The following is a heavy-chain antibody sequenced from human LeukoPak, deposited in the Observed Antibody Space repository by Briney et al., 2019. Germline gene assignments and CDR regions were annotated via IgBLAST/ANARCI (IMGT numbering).Heavy chain of an antibody. D-gene: IGHD3-10*01. CDR3: AKILGTRGVISRYYYYGMDV. CDR1: GFTFSSYG. J-gene: IGHJ6*02. Sequence: GGSLRLSCAASGFTFSSYGMHWVRQAPGKGLEWVAVISYDGSNKYYADSVKGRLTISRDNSKNTLYLQMNSLRAEDTAVYYCAKILGTRGVISRYYYYGMDVWGQGTTVTVSS. CDR2: ISYDGSNK. V-gene: IGHV3-30*18.